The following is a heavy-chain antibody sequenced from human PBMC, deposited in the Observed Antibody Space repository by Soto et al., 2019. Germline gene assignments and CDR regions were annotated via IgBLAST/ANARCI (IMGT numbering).Heavy chain of an antibody. V-gene: IGHV4-4*02. Sequence: PSETLSLTCDVSRYSINNNNWWSWVRQPTGGGLEWIGELHHGGSTNYNPSLESRATFSVDISKNQFFLKLSSVTAADTAVYYCTKNSAYALDYWGQGTLVTVSS. J-gene: IGHJ4*02. CDR2: LHHGGST. D-gene: IGHD5-12*01. CDR1: RYSINNNNW. CDR3: TKNSAYALDY.